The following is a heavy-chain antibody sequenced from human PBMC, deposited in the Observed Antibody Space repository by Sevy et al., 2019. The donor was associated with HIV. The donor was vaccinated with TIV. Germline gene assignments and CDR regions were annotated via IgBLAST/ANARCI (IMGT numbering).Heavy chain of an antibody. D-gene: IGHD7-27*01. Sequence: SETLSLTCTVSGDSFSSYFWAWIRQPAGKGLEWIGRINTSGSTNYNPSLMSRGTMLVDTSKSQFSLKVTTLTAADTAIYFCARSNWVTATNGFSKSYYFDYWGQGSLVTVSS. CDR1: GDSFSSYF. CDR2: INTSGST. J-gene: IGHJ4*02. CDR3: ARSNWVTATNGFSKSYYFDY. V-gene: IGHV4-4*07.